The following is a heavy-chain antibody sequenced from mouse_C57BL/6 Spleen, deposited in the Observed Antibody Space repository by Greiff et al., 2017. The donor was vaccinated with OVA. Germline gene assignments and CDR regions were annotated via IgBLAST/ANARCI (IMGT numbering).Heavy chain of an antibody. D-gene: IGHD2-1*01. Sequence: EVQGVESGGGLVQPGGSLSLSCAASGFTFTDYYMSWVRQPPGKALEWLGFIRNKANGYSTEYSASVKGRFTISRDNSQSILYLQVNALRAEDSATYYGARSPVGNYGRYAMDYWGQGTSVTVSS. J-gene: IGHJ4*01. CDR1: GFTFTDYY. CDR3: ARSPVGNYGRYAMDY. V-gene: IGHV7-3*01. CDR2: IRNKANGYST.